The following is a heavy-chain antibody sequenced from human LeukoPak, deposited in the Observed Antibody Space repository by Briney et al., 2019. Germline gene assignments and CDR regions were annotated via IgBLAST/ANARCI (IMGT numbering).Heavy chain of an antibody. D-gene: IGHD2/OR15-2a*01. Sequence: GASVKGSCKTSGYSFTDYDIHWVRQATGQGLEWMGWMNPKTDNTEYAQKFQGRVTLTWTTSISTAYMELSSLKSEDTAVYFCARSGPISLRFWGQGTLVTVSS. CDR3: ARSGPISLRF. CDR1: GYSFTDYD. CDR2: MNPKTDNT. J-gene: IGHJ4*02. V-gene: IGHV1-8*01.